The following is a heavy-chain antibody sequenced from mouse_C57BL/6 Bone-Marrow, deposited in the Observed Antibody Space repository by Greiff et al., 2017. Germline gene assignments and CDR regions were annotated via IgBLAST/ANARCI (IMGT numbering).Heavy chain of an antibody. CDR3: ARYYYGSSYGWYFDV. Sequence: EVKLVESGGGLVKPGGSLKLSCAASGFTFSDYGMHWVRQAPEKGLEWVAYISSGSSTIYYADTVKGRFTISRDNAKNTLFLQMTSLRSEDTAMYYWARYYYGSSYGWYFDVWGTGTTVTVSS. CDR1: GFTFSDYG. V-gene: IGHV5-17*01. J-gene: IGHJ1*03. D-gene: IGHD1-1*01. CDR2: ISSGSSTI.